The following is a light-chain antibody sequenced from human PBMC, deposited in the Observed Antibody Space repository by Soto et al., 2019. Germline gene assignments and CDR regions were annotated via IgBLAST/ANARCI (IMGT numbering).Light chain of an antibody. CDR2: DAS. J-gene: IGKJ1*01. CDR3: QQHNRYPWT. V-gene: IGKV1-5*01. Sequence: NRMTQAPSTVSTYVGDRVTIPSRASQTIFNWLAWYQRKPGRAPNLLIYDASGLQSGVPSTFSGSGSGTDFTLTISGLQSGDFATYYCQQHNRYPWTFGRGTKVDIK. CDR1: QTIFNW.